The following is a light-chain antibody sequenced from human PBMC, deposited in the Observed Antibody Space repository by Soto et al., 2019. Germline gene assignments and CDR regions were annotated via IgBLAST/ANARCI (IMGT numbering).Light chain of an antibody. CDR2: GAS. V-gene: IGKV3-20*01. CDR3: QQSYSVPHT. J-gene: IGKJ2*01. Sequence: EIVLTQSPGTLSLSPGERATLSCRASQSVTSNYLAWYQQKPGQAPRLLIFGASIRATGLPDRFSGSGSGTDFTLTISRLEPEDFATFYCQQSYSVPHTFGQGTKLEI. CDR1: QSVTSNY.